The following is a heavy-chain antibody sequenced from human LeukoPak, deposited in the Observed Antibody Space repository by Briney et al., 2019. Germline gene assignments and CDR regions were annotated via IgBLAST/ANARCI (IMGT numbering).Heavy chain of an antibody. J-gene: IGHJ4*02. CDR1: GFTFGNYG. CDR3: AKVGTAQISTWYDY. V-gene: IGHV3-30*18. Sequence: PGGSLRLSCATSGFTFGNYGMHWVRQAPGKWLEWVAVVSYEGKSQYYADSVRGRFTISRDNSKNTLYLQMNSLRGEDAAVYYCAKVGTAQISTWYDYWGQGTLVTVSS. CDR2: VSYEGKSQ. D-gene: IGHD6-13*01.